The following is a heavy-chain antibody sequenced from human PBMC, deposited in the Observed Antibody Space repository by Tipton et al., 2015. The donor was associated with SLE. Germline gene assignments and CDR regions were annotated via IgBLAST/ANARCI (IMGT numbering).Heavy chain of an antibody. CDR2: VFDTGYT. D-gene: IGHD6-25*01. V-gene: IGHV4-39*06. CDR1: GGRIRNSPYY. Sequence: TLSLTCHVAGGRIRNSPYYWAWIRPPRGKRLGWIGSVFDTGYTAYNPSLEGRMSISVDTSNNEFPLKLSSVTAADTAVYFCARQDLGRAATLTFDIWGLGTLVTVSS. J-gene: IGHJ4*02. CDR3: ARQDLGRAATLTFDI.